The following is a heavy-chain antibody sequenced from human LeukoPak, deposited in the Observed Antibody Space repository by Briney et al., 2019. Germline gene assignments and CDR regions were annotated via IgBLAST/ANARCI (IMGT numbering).Heavy chain of an antibody. J-gene: IGHJ4*02. CDR1: GGSISSSRYY. V-gene: IGHV4-39*07. Sequence: PSETLSLTCTVSGGSISSSRYYWGWIRQPPGKGPEWIGTIYHSGSTYYNPSLKSRVTISVDTSKNQFSLKLSSVTAADTAVYYCARDSRGVRWVPYWGQGTLVTVSS. CDR2: IYHSGST. D-gene: IGHD3-16*01. CDR3: ARDSRGVRWVPY.